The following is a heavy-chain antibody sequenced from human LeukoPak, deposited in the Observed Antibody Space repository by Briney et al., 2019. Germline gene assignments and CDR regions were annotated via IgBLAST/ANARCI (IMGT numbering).Heavy chain of an antibody. Sequence: GASVKVSCKASGGTFSSYAISWVRQAPGQGLEWMGGIIPIFGTANYAQKFQGRVTITADESTSTAYMELSSLRSEDTAVYYCAGCDIVVVPAAIWSRFDPWGQGTLVTVSS. D-gene: IGHD2-2*01. CDR3: AGCDIVVVPAAIWSRFDP. CDR2: IIPIFGTA. V-gene: IGHV1-69*13. J-gene: IGHJ5*02. CDR1: GGTFSSYA.